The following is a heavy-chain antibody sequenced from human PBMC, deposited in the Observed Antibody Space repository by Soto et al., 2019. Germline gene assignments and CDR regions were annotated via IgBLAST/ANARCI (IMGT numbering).Heavy chain of an antibody. D-gene: IGHD3-16*02. Sequence: SETLSLTCTVSGGSISSGDYYWSWIRQPPGKGLEWIGYIYYSGSTYYNPSLKSRVTISVDTSKNQFSPKLSSVTAADTAVYYCASLRIYDYVWGSYRPYFDYWGQGTLVTVSS. V-gene: IGHV4-30-4*01. J-gene: IGHJ4*02. CDR3: ASLRIYDYVWGSYRPYFDY. CDR2: IYYSGST. CDR1: GGSISSGDYY.